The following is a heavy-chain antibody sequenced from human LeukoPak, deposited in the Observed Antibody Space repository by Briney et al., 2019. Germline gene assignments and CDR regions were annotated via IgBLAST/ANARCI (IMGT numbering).Heavy chain of an antibody. V-gene: IGHV4-31*03. CDR1: GGSISSGGYY. CDR3: ARNGGNSRSGAFDI. J-gene: IGHJ3*02. CDR2: IYYSGST. Sequence: TSSETLSLTCTVSGGSISSGGYYWSWIRQHPGKGLEWIGYIYYSGSTYYNPSLKSRVTISVDTSKNQFSLKLSSVTAADTAVYYCARNGGNSRSGAFDIWGQGTMVTVSS. D-gene: IGHD4-23*01.